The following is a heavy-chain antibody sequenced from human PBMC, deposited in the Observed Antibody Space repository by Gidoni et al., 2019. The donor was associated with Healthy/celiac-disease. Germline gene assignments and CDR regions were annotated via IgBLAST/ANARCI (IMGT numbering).Heavy chain of an antibody. Sequence: EVQLVESGGGLVKPGGSLRPSCAASGFTFSSFSMTWVRQAPGKGVELVSSIVSSSSYIYYADSVKGRFTISRDNAKNSLYLQMNSLSSEDTAVYYCARGGSYYYDSSGFAFDIWGQGTMVTVSS. D-gene: IGHD3-22*01. V-gene: IGHV3-21*01. CDR2: IVSSSSYI. CDR3: ARGGSYYYDSSGFAFDI. J-gene: IGHJ3*02. CDR1: GFTFSSFS.